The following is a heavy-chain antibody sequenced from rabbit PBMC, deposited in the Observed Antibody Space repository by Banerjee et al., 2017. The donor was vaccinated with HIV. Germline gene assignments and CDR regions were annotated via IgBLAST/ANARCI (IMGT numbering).Heavy chain of an antibody. CDR1: GFDLSSYW. J-gene: IGHJ3*01. CDR3: ARAPYTGYAL. D-gene: IGHD6-1*01. Sequence: QEQLEESGGGLVKPEGSLTLTCKASGFDLSSYWMCWVRQAPGKGLEWIACIYTGDGNTYYATWAKGRFTISKTSSTTVTLQMTSLTAADTATYFCARAPYTGYALWGQGTLVTVS. V-gene: IGHV1S45*01. CDR2: IYTGDGNT.